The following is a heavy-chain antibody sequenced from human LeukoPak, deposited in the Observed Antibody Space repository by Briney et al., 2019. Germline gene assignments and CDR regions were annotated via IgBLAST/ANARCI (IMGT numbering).Heavy chain of an antibody. Sequence: GGSLRLSCAASGFTFSDSDMHWVRQATGKGLEWVSAIGTAGDPYYPGSVKGRFTISRENAKYSFYLQMNSLRAGDTAVYYCARRAYSSGWYGLDYWGQGTLVTVSS. CDR3: ARRAYSSGWYGLDY. CDR1: GFTFSDSD. CDR2: IGTAGDP. V-gene: IGHV3-13*05. D-gene: IGHD6-19*01. J-gene: IGHJ4*02.